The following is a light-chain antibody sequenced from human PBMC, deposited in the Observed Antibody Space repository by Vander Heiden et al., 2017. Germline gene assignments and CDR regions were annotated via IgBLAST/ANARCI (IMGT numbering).Light chain of an antibody. Sequence: QSVLTQPPPVSPAPGQTVTISCSGSSSNIGNNYVSWYQQLPGTAPKLLISDNNKRPSGIPDRFSGSKSGTSATLGITGLQTGDEADYYCGTWDSSLSAVLFGGGTKLTVL. V-gene: IGLV1-51*01. CDR2: DNN. CDR1: SSNIGNNY. J-gene: IGLJ2*01. CDR3: GTWDSSLSAVL.